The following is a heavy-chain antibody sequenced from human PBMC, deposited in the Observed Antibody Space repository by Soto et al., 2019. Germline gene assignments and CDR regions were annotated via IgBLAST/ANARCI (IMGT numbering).Heavy chain of an antibody. V-gene: IGHV3-23*01. CDR3: AKDGGAYYYDSSGFDPVDY. D-gene: IGHD3-22*01. J-gene: IGHJ4*02. CDR2: ISGSGGST. Sequence: GGSLRLSCAASGFTFSSYAMSWVRQAPGKGLEWVSAISGSGGSTYYADSVKGRFTISRDNSKNTLYLQMNSLRAEDTAVYYCAKDGGAYYYDSSGFDPVDYWGKGTLVTVSS. CDR1: GFTFSSYA.